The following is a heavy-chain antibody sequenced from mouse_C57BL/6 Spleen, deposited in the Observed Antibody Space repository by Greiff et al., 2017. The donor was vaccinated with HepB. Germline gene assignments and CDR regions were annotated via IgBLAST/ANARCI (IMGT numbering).Heavy chain of an antibody. CDR2: ISSGGDYI. CDR3: TREGTGPYAMDY. Sequence: EVQVVESGEGLVKPGGSLKLSCAASGFTFSSYAMSWVRQTPEKRLEWVAYISSGGDYIYYADTVKGRFTISRDNARNTLYLQMSSLKSEDTAMYYCTREGTGPYAMDYWGQGTSVTVSS. D-gene: IGHD4-1*01. V-gene: IGHV5-9-1*02. J-gene: IGHJ4*01. CDR1: GFTFSSYA.